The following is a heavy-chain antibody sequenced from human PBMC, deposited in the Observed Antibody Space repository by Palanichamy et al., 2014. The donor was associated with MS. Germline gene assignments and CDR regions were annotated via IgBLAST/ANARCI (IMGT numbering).Heavy chain of an antibody. CDR3: ARDQTPGYFDY. V-gene: IGHV3-74*01. D-gene: IGHD6-13*01. J-gene: IGHJ4*02. CDR2: TDNDGSAT. CDR1: GFTFSGYW. Sequence: EVQPVESGGDLVQPGGSLRLSCAASGFTFSGYWMHWVRQAPGKGLVWVARTDNDGSATSYADSVKGRFTVSRDNAKNTLYLEMNSLSAEDTAVYYCARDQTPGYFDYWGQGTLVTVSS.